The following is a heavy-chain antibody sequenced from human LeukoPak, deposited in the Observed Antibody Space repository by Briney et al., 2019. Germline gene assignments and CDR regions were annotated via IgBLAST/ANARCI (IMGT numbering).Heavy chain of an antibody. V-gene: IGHV1-46*01. CDR2: INPSGGST. Sequence: GASVKVSCKASGYTFTSYYMHWERQAPGQGLEWMGIINPSGGSTSYAQKFQGRVTMTRDTSTSTVYMELSSLRSEDTAVYYCARPSYGDYPYYWGQGTLVTVSS. CDR1: GYTFTSYY. CDR3: ARPSYGDYPYY. J-gene: IGHJ4*02. D-gene: IGHD4-17*01.